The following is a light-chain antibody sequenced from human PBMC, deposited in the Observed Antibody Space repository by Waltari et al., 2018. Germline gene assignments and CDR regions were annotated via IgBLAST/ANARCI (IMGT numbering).Light chain of an antibody. V-gene: IGKV3-20*01. CDR1: QSVSSIS. J-gene: IGKJ4*01. CDR2: GTS. Sequence: IVFTQSPDTLSLSPGERATLSCRASQSVSSISLAWYQQQPGPAPRLLIYGTSSRATGFPDRFSGSGSGTDFTLTISRLEPEDFAVYHFQQYDGSAVTFGGGTKVEIK. CDR3: QQYDGSAVT.